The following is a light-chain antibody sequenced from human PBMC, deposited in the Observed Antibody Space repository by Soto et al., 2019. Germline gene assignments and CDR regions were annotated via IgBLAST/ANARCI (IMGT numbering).Light chain of an antibody. CDR3: QSFDTSLGRSV. CDR1: SSDIGGYNY. Sequence: QSALTQPPSASGSPGQSVAISCTGTSSDIGGYNYVSWYQQHPGKAPKLMIFEVSQRPSGVPDRFSGSKSGNTASLTVSGLQAEDEADYYCQSFDTSLGRSVFGGGTKLTVL. J-gene: IGLJ2*01. V-gene: IGLV2-8*01. CDR2: EVS.